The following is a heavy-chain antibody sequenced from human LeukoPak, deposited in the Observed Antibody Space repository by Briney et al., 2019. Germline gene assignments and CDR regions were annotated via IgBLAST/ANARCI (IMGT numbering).Heavy chain of an antibody. Sequence: SGGSLRLSCAASGFTFSSYAMRWVRQAPGKGLEWVSGISGSGGDTNYADSVKGRFTISRDNSKNTLYLQMNSLRAEDTAVYYCAKAPSAIVGAPLFWGQGTLVAVSS. CDR3: AKAPSAIVGAPLF. CDR2: ISGSGGDT. CDR1: GFTFSSYA. V-gene: IGHV3-23*01. J-gene: IGHJ4*02. D-gene: IGHD1-26*01.